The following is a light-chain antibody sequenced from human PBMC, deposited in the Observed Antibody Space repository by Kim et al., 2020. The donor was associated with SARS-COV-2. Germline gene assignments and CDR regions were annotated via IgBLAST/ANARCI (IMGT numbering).Light chain of an antibody. CDR3: QQYVNLPYT. Sequence: SASVGDRVTITCQASQHINRHVNWYQHTPGRAPQLLIYEASILGTGVTPRFSGRGYGTHFTLTIDGLQPEDAATYYCQQYVNLPYTFGRGTKLEI. V-gene: IGKV1-33*01. CDR2: EAS. CDR1: QHINRH. J-gene: IGKJ2*01.